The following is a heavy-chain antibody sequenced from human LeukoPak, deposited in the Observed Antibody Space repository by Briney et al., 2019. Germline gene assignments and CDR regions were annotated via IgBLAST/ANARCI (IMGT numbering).Heavy chain of an antibody. CDR3: ARGGYYYGSGSYHY. D-gene: IGHD3-10*01. V-gene: IGHV4-59*01. J-gene: IGHJ4*02. CDR1: GGSISSYY. Sequence: PSETLSLTCTVSGGSISSYYWSWIRQAPGKGLEWIGYIYYRGSTNYNPSLKRRVTISVDTSKNQFSLKLSSVTAADTAVYYCARGGYYYGSGSYHYWGQGTLVTVSS. CDR2: IYYRGST.